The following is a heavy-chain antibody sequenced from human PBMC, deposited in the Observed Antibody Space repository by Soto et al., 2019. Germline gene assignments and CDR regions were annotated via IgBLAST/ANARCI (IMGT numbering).Heavy chain of an antibody. V-gene: IGHV3-30-3*01. CDR2: ISYDGSNK. D-gene: IGHD5-12*01. CDR1: GFTFSSYA. CDR3: AREAGGYGRKEFDY. Sequence: QVQLVESGGGVVQPGRSLRLSCAASGFTFSSYAMHWVRQAPGKGLERVPVISYDGSNKYYADSVKGRFSISRDNSTNALYLQKNSLRGEETAVYYCAREAGGYGRKEFDYWGQGTLVTVSS. J-gene: IGHJ4*02.